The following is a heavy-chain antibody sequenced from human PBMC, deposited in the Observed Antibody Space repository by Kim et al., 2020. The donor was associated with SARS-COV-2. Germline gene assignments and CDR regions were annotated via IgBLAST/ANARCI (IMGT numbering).Heavy chain of an antibody. J-gene: IGHJ2*01. V-gene: IGHV4-34*01. CDR2: INHSGST. D-gene: IGHD3-22*01. Sequence: SETLSLTCAVYGGSFSGYYWSWIRQPPGKGLEWIGEINHSGSTNYNPSLKSRVTISVDTSKNQFSLKLSSVTAADTAVYYCARASRYYYDSSGYRRPRYFELWGRGTLVTVSS. CDR3: ARASRYYYDSSGYRRPRYFEL. CDR1: GGSFSGYY.